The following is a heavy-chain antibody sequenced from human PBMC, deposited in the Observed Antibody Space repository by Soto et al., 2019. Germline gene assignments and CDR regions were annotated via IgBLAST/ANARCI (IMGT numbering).Heavy chain of an antibody. V-gene: IGHV3-11*01. CDR1: GFTFSDYY. CDR3: ERDQPTTYYGMDV. Sequence: GGSLRLSCAASGFTFSDYYMSWIRQAPGKGLEWVSYISSSSSTIYYADSVKGRFTISRDNAKNSLYLQMNSLRAEDTAVYYCERDQPTTYYGMDVWGQGTTVTVSS. CDR2: ISSSSSTI. J-gene: IGHJ6*02.